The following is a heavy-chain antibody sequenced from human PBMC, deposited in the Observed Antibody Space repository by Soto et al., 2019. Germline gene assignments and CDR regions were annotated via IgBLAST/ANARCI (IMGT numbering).Heavy chain of an antibody. J-gene: IGHJ6*02. CDR1: GGTFSSSG. CDR2: IVPSLDTT. CDR3: ARWQQHRCTADPYAVDF. D-gene: IGHD2-8*02. Sequence: QVQLVQSGTEVKKPGSSVKVSCKASGGTFSSSGFSWVRQAPGQGLEWMGMIVPSLDTTKYAQKFQARVTITADQFTSTAYMELSSLRSEDTAVYYCARWQQHRCTADPYAVDFLGQGTRAIV. V-gene: IGHV1-69*09.